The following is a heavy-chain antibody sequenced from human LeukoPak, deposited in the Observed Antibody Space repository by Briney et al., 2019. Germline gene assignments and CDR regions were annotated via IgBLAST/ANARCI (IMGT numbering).Heavy chain of an antibody. CDR1: GFTFSSYA. V-gene: IGHV3-30-3*01. D-gene: IGHD4-17*01. Sequence: GGSLRLSCAASGFTFSSYAMHWVRQAPGRGLEWVAVISYDGSNKYYADSVKGRFTISRDNSKNTLYLQMNSLRAEDTAVYYCARAYSDNHTPASDAFDIWGQGTMVTVSS. CDR2: ISYDGSNK. J-gene: IGHJ3*02. CDR3: ARAYSDNHTPASDAFDI.